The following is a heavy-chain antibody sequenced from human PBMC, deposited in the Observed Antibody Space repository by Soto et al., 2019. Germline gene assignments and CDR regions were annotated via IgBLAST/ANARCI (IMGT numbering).Heavy chain of an antibody. V-gene: IGHV1-3*02. J-gene: IGHJ4*02. D-gene: IGHD5-18*01. CDR3: ARQPSYGSAYFDY. CDR2: SNAGNGNT. CDR1: GYTFTSYA. Sequence: ASVKVSCKASGYTFTSYAMHWVRQAPGQRLEWMGWSNAGNGNTKYSQEFQGQVTISADKSISTAYLQWSSLKASDTAMYYCARQPSYGSAYFDYWGQGTLVTVSS.